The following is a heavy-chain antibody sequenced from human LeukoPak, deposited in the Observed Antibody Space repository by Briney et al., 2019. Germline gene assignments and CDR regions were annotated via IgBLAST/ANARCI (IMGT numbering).Heavy chain of an antibody. Sequence: SETLSLTCSVSGYSISSGYYWGWIRQPPGKGLEWIGNIYHDGSTNYNPSLKSRVTISVDTSKNQFSLKLSSVTAADTAVYYCARDRGYYDSSGSRNWYFDLWGRGTLVTVSS. D-gene: IGHD3-22*01. CDR1: GYSISSGYY. V-gene: IGHV4-38-2*02. CDR3: ARDRGYYDSSGSRNWYFDL. CDR2: IYHDGST. J-gene: IGHJ2*01.